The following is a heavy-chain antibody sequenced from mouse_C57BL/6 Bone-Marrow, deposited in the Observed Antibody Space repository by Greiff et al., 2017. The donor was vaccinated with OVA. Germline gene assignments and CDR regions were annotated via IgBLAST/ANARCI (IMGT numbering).Heavy chain of an antibody. V-gene: IGHV5-12*01. Sequence: DVHLVESGGGLVQPGGSLKLSCAASGFTFSDYYMYWVRQTPEKRLEWVAYISNGGGSTYYPDTVKGRFTISRDNAKNTLYLQMSRLKSEDTAMYYCARQGPYDGNWYFDVWGTGTTVTVSS. J-gene: IGHJ1*03. D-gene: IGHD2-12*01. CDR3: ARQGPYDGNWYFDV. CDR2: ISNGGGST. CDR1: GFTFSDYY.